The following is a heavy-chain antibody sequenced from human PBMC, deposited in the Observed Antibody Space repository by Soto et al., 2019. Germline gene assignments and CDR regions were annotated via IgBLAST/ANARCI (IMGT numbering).Heavy chain of an antibody. D-gene: IGHD2-2*01. CDR1: GGTFSSYA. CDR2: IIPISGTA. Sequence: SGKVSCKASGGTFSSYAISWVRQAPGQGLEWMGGIIPISGTANYAQKFQGRVTITADESTSTAYMELSSLRSEDTAVYYCARSQGSSTSLEIYYYYYYGMDVWGQGTTVTVSS. V-gene: IGHV1-69*13. J-gene: IGHJ6*02. CDR3: ARSQGSSTSLEIYYYYYYGMDV.